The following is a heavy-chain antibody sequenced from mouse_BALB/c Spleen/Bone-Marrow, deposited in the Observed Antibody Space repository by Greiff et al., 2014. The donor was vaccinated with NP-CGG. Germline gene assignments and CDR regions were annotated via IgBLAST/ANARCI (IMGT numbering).Heavy chain of an antibody. D-gene: IGHD1-1*01. V-gene: IGHV14-3*02. CDR2: IDPANGNT. CDR3: ARYYYGSSYLYY. J-gene: IGHJ2*01. CDR1: GFKIKDTY. Sequence: VQLQQPGAELVKPGASVKLSCTASGFKIKDTYMHWVKQRPEQGLEWIGRIDPANGNTKYDPKFQGKATITADTSSNTAYLQLSSLTSEDTSVYYCARYYYGSSYLYYWGQGFTLTVSS.